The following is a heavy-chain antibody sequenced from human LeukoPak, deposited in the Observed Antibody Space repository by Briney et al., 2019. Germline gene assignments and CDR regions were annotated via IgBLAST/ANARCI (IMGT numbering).Heavy chain of an antibody. CDR3: AAQGDDFWSGYYHWFDP. Sequence: SETLSLTCTVSGGSISSYYWSWIRQPAGKGLEWIGRIYTSGSTNYNPSLKSRVTISVDTSKNQFSLKLSSVTAADTAVYYCAAQGDDFWSGYYHWFDPWGQGTLVTVSS. D-gene: IGHD3-3*01. V-gene: IGHV4-4*07. CDR1: GGSISSYY. J-gene: IGHJ5*02. CDR2: IYTSGST.